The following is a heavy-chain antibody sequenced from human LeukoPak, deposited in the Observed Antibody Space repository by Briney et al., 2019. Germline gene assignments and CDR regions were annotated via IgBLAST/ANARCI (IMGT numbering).Heavy chain of an antibody. D-gene: IGHD3-3*01. CDR3: ARGEGAYYDFWSGSFDY. J-gene: IGHJ4*02. CDR2: IYTSGST. Sequence: SQTLSLTCTVSGGSISSGSYYWSWIRQPAGKGLEWSGRIYTSGSTNYNPSLKSRVTISVDTSKNQFPLKLSSVTAADTAVYYCARGEGAYYDFWSGSFDYWGQGTLVTVSS. CDR1: GGSISSGSYY. V-gene: IGHV4-61*02.